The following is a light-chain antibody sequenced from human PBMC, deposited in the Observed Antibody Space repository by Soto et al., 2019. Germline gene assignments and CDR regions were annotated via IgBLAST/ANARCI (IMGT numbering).Light chain of an antibody. CDR3: HHYNSYSEA. V-gene: IGKV1-5*01. J-gene: IGKJ1*01. CDR1: QSISSW. Sequence: DIQMTQSPSTLSATAGDRVTITCRASQSISSWLAWYQHKPGKAPKLLIYDASNLDSGVPSRFSGSGSGTEFTLTISSLQPDDFATYYCHHYNSYSEAFGQGTKVDI. CDR2: DAS.